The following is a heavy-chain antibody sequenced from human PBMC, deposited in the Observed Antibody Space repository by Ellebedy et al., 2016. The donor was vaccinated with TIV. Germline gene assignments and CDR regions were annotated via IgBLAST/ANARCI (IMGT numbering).Heavy chain of an antibody. Sequence: GGSLRLSCAASRFRFDDYGMHWVRQAPGKGLEWVSVISWDGGTNYYADSVKGRFTISRDNSKNSLYLEMNSLTAEDTALYYCTKGHCGGDCYYFSDYWGQGTLVTVSS. CDR2: ISWDGGTN. D-gene: IGHD2-21*02. CDR3: TKGHCGGDCYYFSDY. CDR1: RFRFDDYG. J-gene: IGHJ4*02. V-gene: IGHV3-43D*03.